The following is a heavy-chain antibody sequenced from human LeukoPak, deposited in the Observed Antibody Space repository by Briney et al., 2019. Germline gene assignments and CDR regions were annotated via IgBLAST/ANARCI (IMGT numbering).Heavy chain of an antibody. D-gene: IGHD3-22*01. Sequence: SETLSLTCAVYGGSFSGYYWSWIRQPPGKGLEWIGEINHSGSTNYNPSLKSRVTISVDTSKNQFSLKLSSVTAADTAVYYCARARDSSGYYKRPYYFDYWGQGTLVTVSS. CDR3: ARARDSSGYYKRPYYFDY. J-gene: IGHJ4*02. CDR1: GGSFSGYY. V-gene: IGHV4-34*01. CDR2: INHSGST.